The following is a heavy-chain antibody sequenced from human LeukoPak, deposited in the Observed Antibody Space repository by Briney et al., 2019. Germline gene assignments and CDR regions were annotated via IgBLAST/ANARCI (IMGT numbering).Heavy chain of an antibody. Sequence: ASVKVSCKASGYTFTSYYMHWVRQAPGQGLEWIGIINPSGGSTSYAQKFQGRVTMTRDTSTSTVYMELSSLRSEDTAVYYCARDRERGGGGMATIESDYWGQGTLVTVSS. CDR3: ARDRERGGGGMATIESDY. CDR1: GYTFTSYY. CDR2: INPSGGST. V-gene: IGHV1-46*01. J-gene: IGHJ4*02. D-gene: IGHD5-24*01.